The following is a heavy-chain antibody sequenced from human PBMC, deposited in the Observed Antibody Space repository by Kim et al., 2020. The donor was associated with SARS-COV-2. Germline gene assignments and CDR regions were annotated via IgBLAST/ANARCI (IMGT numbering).Heavy chain of an antibody. V-gene: IGHV4-59*13. CDR1: GGSISGYY. Sequence: SETLSLTCTVSGGSISGYYWKWIRQPPGKGLEWIGYIYYSGSTNYNPSLKSRVTISFNSSKNQTFLKLSSVTAADTAVYYCARVQQSYYGLDVWGQGTTVTVSS. J-gene: IGHJ6*02. D-gene: IGHD6-13*01. CDR3: ARVQQSYYGLDV. CDR2: IYYSGST.